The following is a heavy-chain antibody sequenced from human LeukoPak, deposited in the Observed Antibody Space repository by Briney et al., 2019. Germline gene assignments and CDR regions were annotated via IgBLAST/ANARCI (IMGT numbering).Heavy chain of an antibody. CDR2: IWYDGSNK. Sequence: GRSLRLSCAASGFTFSSYGMHGVRQAPGKGLEWVAVIWYDGSNKYYADSVKGRFTISRDNSKNTLYLQMNSLRAEDTAVYYCASSGYQSLQFDYWGQGTLVTVSS. J-gene: IGHJ4*02. V-gene: IGHV3-33*01. CDR3: ASSGYQSLQFDY. CDR1: GFTFSSYG. D-gene: IGHD2-2*01.